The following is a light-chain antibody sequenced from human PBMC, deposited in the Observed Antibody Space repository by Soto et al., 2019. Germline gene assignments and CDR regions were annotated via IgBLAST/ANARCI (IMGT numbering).Light chain of an antibody. V-gene: IGKV1-39*01. CDR1: QSISSY. J-gene: IGKJ4*01. CDR2: AAS. Sequence: DIQMTQSPSSLSASVGDRVIIACRASQSISSYLNWYQQKPGKAPKLLIYAASSLQSGVPSRFSGSGSGTDFTLTISSLQPEDFATYDCQQSYSTPLTFGGGTKVEIK. CDR3: QQSYSTPLT.